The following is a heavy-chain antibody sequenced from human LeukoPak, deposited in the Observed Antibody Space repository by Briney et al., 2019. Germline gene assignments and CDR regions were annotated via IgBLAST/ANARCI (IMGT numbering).Heavy chain of an antibody. CDR2: IIPSFGTA. D-gene: IGHD3-22*01. J-gene: IGHJ4*02. Sequence: ASVKVSCKASGGTFSNYAISWVRQAPGQGLDWMGGIIPSFGTANYSQKFQGRVTMTRDTSTSTVYMELSSLRSEDTAVYYCASTRYDSSGYYSFDYWGQGTLVTVSS. V-gene: IGHV1-69*05. CDR3: ASTRYDSSGYYSFDY. CDR1: GGTFSNYA.